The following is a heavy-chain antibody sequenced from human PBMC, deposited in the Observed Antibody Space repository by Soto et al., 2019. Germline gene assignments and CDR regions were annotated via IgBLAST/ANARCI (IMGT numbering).Heavy chain of an antibody. CDR1: GYTFTGYY. Sequence: ASVKVSCKASGYTFTGYYMHWVRQAPGQGLEWMGWINPNSGGTNYAQKFQGWVTMTRDTSISTAYMELSRLRSDDTAVYYCARDQTKRYSSGWSFRYYSMDVWGQGTTVTVSS. V-gene: IGHV1-2*04. J-gene: IGHJ6*02. D-gene: IGHD6-19*01. CDR3: ARDQTKRYSSGWSFRYYSMDV. CDR2: INPNSGGT.